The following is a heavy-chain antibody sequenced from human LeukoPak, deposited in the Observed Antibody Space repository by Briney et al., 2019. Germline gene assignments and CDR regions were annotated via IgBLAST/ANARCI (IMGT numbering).Heavy chain of an antibody. D-gene: IGHD2-2*01. CDR1: GFTFSSYS. CDR3: ARKLGYCSSTSCYDWYYYYGMDV. Sequence: GGSLRLSCAASGFTFSSYSMNWVRQAPGKGLEWVSSISSSSSYIYYADSVKGRLTISRDNAKNSLYLQMNSLRAEDTAVYYCARKLGYCSSTSCYDWYYYYGMDVWGQGTTVTVSS. V-gene: IGHV3-21*01. CDR2: ISSSSSYI. J-gene: IGHJ6*02.